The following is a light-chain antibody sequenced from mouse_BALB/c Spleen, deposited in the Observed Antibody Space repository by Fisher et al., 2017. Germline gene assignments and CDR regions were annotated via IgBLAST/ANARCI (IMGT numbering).Light chain of an antibody. J-gene: IGKJ5*01. V-gene: IGKV4-55*01. CDR3: QQWSSNPPIT. CDR2: DTS. CDR1: SSVSY. Sequence: IVLTQTTAIMSASLGEKVTMSCRASSSVSYMYWYQQKPGSSPRLLIYDTSNLASGVPVRFSGSGSGTSYSLTISRMEAEDAATYYCQQWSSNPPITFGAGTKLELK.